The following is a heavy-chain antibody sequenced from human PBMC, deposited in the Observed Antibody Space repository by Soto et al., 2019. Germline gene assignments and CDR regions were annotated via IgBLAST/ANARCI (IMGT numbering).Heavy chain of an antibody. V-gene: IGHV4-30-4*01. CDR3: ARGRQLDRRGEYNWFDP. CDR1: GGSISSGDYY. J-gene: IGHJ5*02. Sequence: SETLSLTCTVSGGSISSGDYYWSWIRQPPGKGLEWIGYIYYSGSTYYNPSLKSRVTISVDTSKNQFSLKLSSVTAADTAVYYCARGRQLDRRGEYNWFDPWGQGTLVTVSS. CDR2: IYYSGST. D-gene: IGHD6-6*01.